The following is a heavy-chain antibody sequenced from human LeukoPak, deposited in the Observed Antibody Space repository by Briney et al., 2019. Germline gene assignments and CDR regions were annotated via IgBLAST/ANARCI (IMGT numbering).Heavy chain of an antibody. CDR3: AITPHISSYARFEY. V-gene: IGHV1-46*01. Sequence: ASVKVSCKASGGTFSSYAISWVRQAPGQGLVWMGVINLSGGTTTYAQRFQGRVTVTRDTSTTTVYMVLSSLRSEDTAVFYCAITPHISSYARFEYWGQGTQVTVSS. D-gene: IGHD4-11*01. J-gene: IGHJ4*02. CDR1: GGTFSSYA. CDR2: INLSGGTT.